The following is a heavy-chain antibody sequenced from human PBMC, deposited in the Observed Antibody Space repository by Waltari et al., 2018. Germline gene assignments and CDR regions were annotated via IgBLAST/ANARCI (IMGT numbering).Heavy chain of an antibody. D-gene: IGHD1-7*01. J-gene: IGHJ3*02. CDR1: GGSISSSRYY. CDR2: IYYSGST. CDR3: AREVTGTTGAFDI. V-gene: IGHV4-39*07. Sequence: QLQLQESGPGLVKPSETLSLTCTVSGGSISSSRYYWGWIRQPPGKGLGWIGSIYYSGSTYYNPALKSRVTISVDTSKNQFSLKLSSVTAADTAVYYCAREVTGTTGAFDIWGQGTMVTVSS.